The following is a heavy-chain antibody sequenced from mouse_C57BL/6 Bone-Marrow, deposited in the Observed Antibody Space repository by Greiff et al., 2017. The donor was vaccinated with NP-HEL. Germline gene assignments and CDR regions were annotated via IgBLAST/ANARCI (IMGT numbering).Heavy chain of an antibody. Sequence: EVQGVESGGGLVQPGGSLSLSCAASGFTFTDYYMSWVRQPPGKALEWLVFIRNKANGYTTEYSASVKGRFTISRDKYQSILYLQMNALRAEDSATYYCARSIYDDYSDDPFYAMDEWGQGTSVTVSA. J-gene: IGHJ4*01. CDR1: GFTFTDYY. D-gene: IGHD2-4*01. CDR3: ARSIYDDYSDDPFYAMDE. CDR2: IRNKANGYTT. V-gene: IGHV7-3*01.